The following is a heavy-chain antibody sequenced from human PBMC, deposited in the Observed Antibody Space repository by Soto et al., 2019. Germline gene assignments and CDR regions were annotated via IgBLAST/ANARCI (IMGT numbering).Heavy chain of an antibody. J-gene: IGHJ4*02. CDR2: IWYDGSNK. CDR1: GFTFSSYG. Sequence: GGSLRLSCAGPGFTFSSYGMYWVRQAPGKGLGWVAVIWYDGSNKYSADSVKGGFTLSSDNSKNTLYLQMNSLIAEDTPVYYCARDYYYNSGYFDYWGQGSLVTGSA. D-gene: IGHD3-22*01. V-gene: IGHV3-33*01. CDR3: ARDYYYNSGYFDY.